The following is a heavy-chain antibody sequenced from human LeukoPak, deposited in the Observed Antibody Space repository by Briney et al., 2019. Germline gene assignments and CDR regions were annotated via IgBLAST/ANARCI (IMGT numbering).Heavy chain of an antibody. V-gene: IGHV1-2*02. CDR3: ARGTLGYCSSTSCHNWFDP. CDR1: GGTFSSYA. D-gene: IGHD2-2*01. J-gene: IGHJ5*02. CDR2: INPNSGGT. Sequence: ASVKVSCKASGGTFSSYAISWVRQAPGQGLEWMGWINPNSGGTNYAQKFQGRVTMTRDASISTAYMELSRLRSDDTAVYYCARGTLGYCSSTSCHNWFDPWGQGTLVTVSS.